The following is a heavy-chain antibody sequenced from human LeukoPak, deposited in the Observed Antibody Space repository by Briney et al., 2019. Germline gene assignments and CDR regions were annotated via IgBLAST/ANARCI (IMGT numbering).Heavy chain of an antibody. CDR3: ARDTGVYDSSGYYQSDYYYYYYYGMDV. CDR1: GGSISSHY. V-gene: IGHV4-59*11. CDR2: IYYSGST. D-gene: IGHD3-22*01. J-gene: IGHJ6*02. Sequence: SETLSLTCTVSGGSISSHYWSWIRQPPGKGLEWIGYIYYSGSTNYNPSLKSRVTISVDTSKNQFSLKLSSVTAADTAVYYCARDTGVYDSSGYYQSDYYYYYYYGMDVWGQGTTVTVSS.